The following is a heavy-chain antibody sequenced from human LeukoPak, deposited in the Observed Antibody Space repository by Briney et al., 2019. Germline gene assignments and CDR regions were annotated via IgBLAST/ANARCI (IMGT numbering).Heavy chain of an antibody. Sequence: GGSLRLSCAASGFTFSSYSMNWVRQAPGKGLEWVSSISSSSSYIYYADSVKGRFTISRDNAKNSLYLQMNSLRAEDTAVYYCARGRGYSSSSWGDYYYYYMDVWGKGTTVTVSS. V-gene: IGHV3-21*01. CDR2: ISSSSSYI. CDR3: ARGRGYSSSSWGDYYYYYMDV. CDR1: GFTFSSYS. J-gene: IGHJ6*03. D-gene: IGHD6-6*01.